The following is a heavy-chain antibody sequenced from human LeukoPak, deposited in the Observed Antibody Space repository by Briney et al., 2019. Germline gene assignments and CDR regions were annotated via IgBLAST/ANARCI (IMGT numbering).Heavy chain of an antibody. D-gene: IGHD3-16*01. Sequence: GGSLRLSCAASGFTFSSYAMSWVRQAPGKGLEWVSAISGSGGSTYYADSVKGRFTISRDNFRDTLYLQMNSLRAEDTAVYYCAKGYYDYVWGSYYFDYWGQGTLVTVSS. CDR2: ISGSGGST. J-gene: IGHJ4*02. CDR1: GFTFSSYA. CDR3: AKGYYDYVWGSYYFDY. V-gene: IGHV3-23*01.